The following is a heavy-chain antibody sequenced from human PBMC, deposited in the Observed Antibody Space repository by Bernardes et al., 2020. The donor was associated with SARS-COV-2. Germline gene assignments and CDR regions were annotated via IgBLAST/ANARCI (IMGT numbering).Heavy chain of an antibody. J-gene: IGHJ6*02. D-gene: IGHD4-17*01. CDR3: AKGNGDFYYYGMDV. CDR1: GFTFTSYA. Sequence: GGSLRLSCAASGFTFTSYAMSWVRQAPGKGLDWVSSISGGSGSTYYADSVKGRFTISRDNSRNTLYLQMNSLRAEDTGIYYCAKGNGDFYYYGMDVWGLGTTVTVSS. V-gene: IGHV3-23*01. CDR2: ISGGSGST.